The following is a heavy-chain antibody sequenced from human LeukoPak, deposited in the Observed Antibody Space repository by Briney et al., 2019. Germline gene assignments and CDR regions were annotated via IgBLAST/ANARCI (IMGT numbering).Heavy chain of an antibody. J-gene: IGHJ4*02. CDR1: GGSISSYY. V-gene: IGHV4-34*01. D-gene: IGHD3-16*01. CDR3: ARHGGEVLLDY. Sequence: PSETLSLTCTVSGGSISSYYWSWIRQPPGKGLEWIGEINHSGSTNYNPSLKSRVTISVDTSKNQFSLKLSSVTAADTAVYYCARHGGEVLLDYWGQGTLVTVSS. CDR2: INHSGST.